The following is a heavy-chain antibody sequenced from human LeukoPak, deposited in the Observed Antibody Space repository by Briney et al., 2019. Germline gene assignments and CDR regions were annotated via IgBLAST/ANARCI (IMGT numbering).Heavy chain of an antibody. D-gene: IGHD6-13*01. CDR3: ARGSSTLLYYFDY. J-gene: IGHJ4*02. Sequence: PSETLSLTCTVSGGSISSYYWSWIRQPPGKGLEWIGYIYYSGSTNYNPSLKSRVTISVDTSKNQFSLKLSSVTAADTAVYYCARGSSTLLYYFDYWGQGTLVAVSS. V-gene: IGHV4-59*01. CDR2: IYYSGST. CDR1: GGSISSYY.